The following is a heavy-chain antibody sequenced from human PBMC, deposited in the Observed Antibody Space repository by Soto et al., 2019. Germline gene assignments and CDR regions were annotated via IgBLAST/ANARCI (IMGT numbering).Heavy chain of an antibody. CDR1: EYTFTSYA. CDR2: INAGNGNT. Sequence: ASVKVSCKASEYTFTSYAMHWVRQAPGQSLEWMGWINAGNGNTKYSQKFQGRVTITRDTSASTAYMELSSLKASDTAMYYCARRLQFYYGMDVWGQGTTVTVSS. CDR3: ARRLQFYYGMDV. D-gene: IGHD4-4*01. J-gene: IGHJ6*02. V-gene: IGHV1-3*01.